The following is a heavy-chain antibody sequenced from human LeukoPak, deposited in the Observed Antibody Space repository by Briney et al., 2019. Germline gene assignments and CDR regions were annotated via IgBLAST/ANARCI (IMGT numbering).Heavy chain of an antibody. V-gene: IGHV4-34*01. CDR1: GGSLGGYY. J-gene: IGHJ4*02. D-gene: IGHD6-25*01. CDR3: ARGPRGGQYFDS. CDR2: INHSGNT. Sequence: SETLSLTCAVYGGSLGGYYWSWIRQPPGKGLEWIGEINHSGNTNYNPSLKSRVTISVDASNNQFSLKLSSVTAADTAVYYCARGPRGGQYFDSWGLGTLVTVSS.